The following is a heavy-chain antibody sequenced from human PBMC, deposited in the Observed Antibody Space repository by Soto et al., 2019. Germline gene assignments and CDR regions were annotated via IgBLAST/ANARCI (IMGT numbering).Heavy chain of an antibody. Sequence: SETLSLTCTVSGDSVNSENSYWNWIRQAPGKGPEWIGYIYYNGGTNYNPSLKSRATILLDTSTNQFSLTLTSVTAADTAVYYCARVRAVDTATDKDNWFDPWGQGTLVTVSS. CDR2: IYYNGGT. CDR1: GDSVNSENSY. CDR3: ARVRAVDTATDKDNWFDP. D-gene: IGHD5-18*01. V-gene: IGHV4-61*01. J-gene: IGHJ5*02.